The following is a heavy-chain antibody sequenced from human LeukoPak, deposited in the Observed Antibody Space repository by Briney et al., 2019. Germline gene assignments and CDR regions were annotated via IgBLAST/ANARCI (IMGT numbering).Heavy chain of an antibody. V-gene: IGHV4-31*03. D-gene: IGHD6-13*01. CDR1: GGSISSGGYY. CDR3: ERVIAAARYFDY. Sequence: PSETLSLTCTVSGGSISSGGYYWSWIRQHPGKGLEWIGYIYYSGSTYYNPSLKSRVTISVDTSKNQFSLKLSSVTAADTAVYYCERVIAAARYFDYWGQGTLVTVSS. CDR2: IYYSGST. J-gene: IGHJ4*02.